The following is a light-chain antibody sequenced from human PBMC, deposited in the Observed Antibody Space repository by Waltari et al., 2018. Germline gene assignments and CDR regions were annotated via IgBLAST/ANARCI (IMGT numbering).Light chain of an antibody. CDR3: QSYGSDWV. Sequence: QSVLTQPPSVSGAPGQRVTISRTGSSPNIGAGYALHRYPQLPGTPPKLLIYGNNNRPSGVPDRFSGSKSGTSASLAITGLQAEDEADYYCQSYGSDWVFGGGTKLTVL. CDR1: SPNIGAGYA. J-gene: IGLJ3*02. CDR2: GNN. V-gene: IGLV1-40*01.